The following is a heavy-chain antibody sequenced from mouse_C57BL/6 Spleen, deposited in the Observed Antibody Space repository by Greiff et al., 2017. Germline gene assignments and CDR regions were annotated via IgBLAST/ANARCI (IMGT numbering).Heavy chain of an antibody. J-gene: IGHJ3*01. Sequence: VQLQQSGPELVKPGASVKIPCKASGYTFTDYNMDWVKQSHGKSLEWIGDINPNNGGTIYNQKFKGKATLTVDKSSSTSYMELLSLTSEDTAVYYCARGSYGSSAWFAYWGQGTLVTVSA. CDR1: GYTFTDYN. V-gene: IGHV1-18*01. CDR2: INPNNGGT. CDR3: ARGSYGSSAWFAY. D-gene: IGHD1-1*01.